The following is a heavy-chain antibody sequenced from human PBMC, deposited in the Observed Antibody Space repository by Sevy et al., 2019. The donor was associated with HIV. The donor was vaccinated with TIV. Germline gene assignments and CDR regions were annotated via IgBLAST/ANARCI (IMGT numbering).Heavy chain of an antibody. CDR1: GFTFSDYY. CDR3: ARDGGCSSTSCLLYFDS. J-gene: IGHJ4*02. Sequence: GSLRLSCAASGFTFSDYYMNWVRQAPGKGLEWVSSISSRSSYIHYADSVRGRFTISRDNAKNSLYLQMNSLRVDDTAVYFCARDGGCSSTSCLLYFDSWGQGALVTVPS. CDR2: ISSRSSYI. V-gene: IGHV3-21*01. D-gene: IGHD2-2*01.